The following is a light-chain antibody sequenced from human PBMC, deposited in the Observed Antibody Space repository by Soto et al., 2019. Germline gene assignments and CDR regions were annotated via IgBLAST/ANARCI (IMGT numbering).Light chain of an antibody. Sequence: IQMTQSPSFLSASVGDRVTITCRASQGLSSSLAWYQQRPGKAPQLLIYPASTLQSGVPARFSGSGSGTEFTLTISSLQSDDFALYYCQQYKSWPPLTFGGGTKVDIK. J-gene: IGKJ4*01. CDR2: PAS. CDR1: QGLSSS. CDR3: QQYKSWPPLT. V-gene: IGKV1-9*01.